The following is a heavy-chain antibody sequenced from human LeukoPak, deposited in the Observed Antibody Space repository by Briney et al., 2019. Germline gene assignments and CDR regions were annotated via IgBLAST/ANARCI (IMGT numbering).Heavy chain of an antibody. CDR2: ISSSSSTI. CDR1: GFTFSSYS. Sequence: PGGSLRLSCAASGFTFSSYSMNWVRQAPGKGLEWVSYISSSSSTIYYADSVKGRFTISRDNAKNSLYLQMNSLRAEDTAVYYCARPYYYDSSGYYHPSSDYFDYWGQGTLVTVSS. D-gene: IGHD3-22*01. V-gene: IGHV3-48*01. J-gene: IGHJ4*02. CDR3: ARPYYYDSSGYYHPSSDYFDY.